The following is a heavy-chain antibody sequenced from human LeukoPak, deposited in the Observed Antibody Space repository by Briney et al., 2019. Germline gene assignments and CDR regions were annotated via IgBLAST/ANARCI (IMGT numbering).Heavy chain of an antibody. CDR3: ASEPQRCLQLACDY. J-gene: IGHJ4*02. Sequence: GGSLRLSCAASGFTFSSYAMHWVRQAPGKGLEWVAVISYDGSNKYYADSVKGRFTISRDNSKNTLYLQMNSLRAEDTAVYYCASEPQRCLQLACDYWGQGTLVTVSS. CDR1: GFTFSSYA. D-gene: IGHD5-24*01. V-gene: IGHV3-30*04. CDR2: ISYDGSNK.